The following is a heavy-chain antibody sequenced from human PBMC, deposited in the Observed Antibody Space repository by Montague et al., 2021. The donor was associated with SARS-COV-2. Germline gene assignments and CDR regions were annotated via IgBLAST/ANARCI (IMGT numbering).Heavy chain of an antibody. J-gene: IGHJ4*02. CDR1: GDSISSFY. D-gene: IGHD2-15*01. V-gene: IGHV4-4*07. CDR2: IYASGGT. Sequence: SETLSLTCTVSGDSISSFYWIWIRHPAGTGLDWIGRIYASGGTNYNPTLTSRVTMSVDTSKNQFSLNLNSVTAADTAVYYCGRGVVVATLLVDYWGRGTLVTVSS. CDR3: GRGVVVATLLVDY.